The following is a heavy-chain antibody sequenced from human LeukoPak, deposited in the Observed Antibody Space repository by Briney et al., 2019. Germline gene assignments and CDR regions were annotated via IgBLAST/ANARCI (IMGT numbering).Heavy chain of an antibody. V-gene: IGHV1-69*13. CDR2: IIPIFGTA. J-gene: IGHJ6*03. D-gene: IGHD5-18*01. CDR1: GGTFSSYA. Sequence: ASVKVSCKASGGTFSSYAISWVRQAPGQGLEWMGGIIPIFGTANYAQKFQGRVTITADESTSTAYMELSSLRSEDTAVYYCARAKKEVDTAMVWSYYYYYYMDVWGKGTTVTVSS. CDR3: ARAKKEVDTAMVWSYYYYYYMDV.